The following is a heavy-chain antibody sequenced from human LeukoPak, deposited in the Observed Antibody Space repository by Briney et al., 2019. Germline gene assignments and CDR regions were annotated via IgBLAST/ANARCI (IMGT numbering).Heavy chain of an antibody. Sequence: ASVKVSCKASGYTFTGYYMHWVRQAPGQGLEWMGWISAYNGNTNYAQKLQGRVTMTTDTSTSTAYMELRSLRSDDTAVYYCARDGNGNWFDPWGQGTLVTVSS. CDR2: ISAYNGNT. D-gene: IGHD1-1*01. V-gene: IGHV1-18*04. J-gene: IGHJ5*02. CDR3: ARDGNGNWFDP. CDR1: GYTFTGYY.